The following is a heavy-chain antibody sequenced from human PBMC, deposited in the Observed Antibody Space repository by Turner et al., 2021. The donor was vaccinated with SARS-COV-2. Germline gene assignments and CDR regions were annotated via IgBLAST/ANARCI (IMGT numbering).Heavy chain of an antibody. J-gene: IGHJ6*02. Sequence: QVQLQPSGPGLVKPSQTLSPTCTVSGASMRSGDDYWTWVRQHPGKGLQWIGYIYDSGSTDNNPSLKSRLTLSADPSKNQFSLNLKSLTAADTAVYYCARVRGTCGYGCGCYSGGMDVWGQGTTVIVSS. CDR3: ARVRGTCGYGCGCYSGGMDV. CDR1: GASMRSGDDY. V-gene: IGHV4-31*03. D-gene: IGHD2-15*01. CDR2: IYDSGST.